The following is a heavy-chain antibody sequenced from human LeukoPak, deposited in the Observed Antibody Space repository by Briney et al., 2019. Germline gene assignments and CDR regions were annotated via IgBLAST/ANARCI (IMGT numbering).Heavy chain of an antibody. D-gene: IGHD5-18*01. J-gene: IGHJ4*02. CDR3: ARVHYNTAMVDIDY. CDR1: GFTFSDAW. CDR2: ISSSGSTI. V-gene: IGHV3-11*04. Sequence: GGFLRLSCAASGFTFSDAWMTWVRQAPGKGLEWISYISSSGSTIYYADSVKGRFTISRDKGKNSLYLQMNSLRAEDTAVYYCARVHYNTAMVDIDYWGQGTLVTVSS.